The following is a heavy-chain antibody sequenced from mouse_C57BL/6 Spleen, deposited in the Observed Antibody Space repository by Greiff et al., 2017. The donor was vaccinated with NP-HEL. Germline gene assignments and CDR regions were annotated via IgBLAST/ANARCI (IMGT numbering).Heavy chain of an antibody. Sequence: VKLMESGPGLVQPSQSLSITCTVSGFSLTSYGVHWVRQSPGKGLEWLGVIWSGGSTDYNAAFISRLSISKDNSKSQVFFKMNSLQADDTAIYYCARNTAYYSNYYFDYWGQGTTLTVSS. D-gene: IGHD2-5*01. CDR3: ARNTAYYSNYYFDY. J-gene: IGHJ2*01. CDR2: IWSGGST. V-gene: IGHV2-2*01. CDR1: GFSLTSYG.